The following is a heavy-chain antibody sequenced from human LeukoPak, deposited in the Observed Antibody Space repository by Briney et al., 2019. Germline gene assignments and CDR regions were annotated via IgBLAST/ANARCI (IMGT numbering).Heavy chain of an antibody. CDR3: ARYYSGWYYFDY. J-gene: IGHJ4*02. Sequence: GASVRVSCKASGNTFAGYYVHWVRQAPGQGLEWMGWINTHNGATNYAQHFQGRVTMTRDMSTSTVYMELSSLRSEDTAVYYCARYYSGWYYFDYWGQGTLVTVSS. CDR1: GNTFAGYY. CDR2: INTHNGAT. V-gene: IGHV1-2*02. D-gene: IGHD6-19*01.